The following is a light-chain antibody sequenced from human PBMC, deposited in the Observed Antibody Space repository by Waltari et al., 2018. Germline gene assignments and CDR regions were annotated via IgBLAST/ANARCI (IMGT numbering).Light chain of an antibody. CDR2: AAS. V-gene: IGKV1-39*01. J-gene: IGKJ1*01. Sequence: DIQMTQSPSSLSASVGDRVTINSRASQSISTYLNWYQQKPGKAPKLLIFAASSLQSGVPSRFSGSGSGTDFTLTIRSLQPEDFATYYCQQSFSSPWTFGPGTQV. CDR1: QSISTY. CDR3: QQSFSSPWT.